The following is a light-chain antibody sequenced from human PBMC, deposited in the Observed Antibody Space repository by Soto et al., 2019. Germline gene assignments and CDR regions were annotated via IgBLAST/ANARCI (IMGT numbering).Light chain of an antibody. CDR3: QQYNNYPRT. CDR2: DAS. Sequence: DIQMTQSPSTLSASVGDRVTITCXASESIRTWLAWYQHKPGKAPKFLIYDASTLESGVPSRFSGSGSGTEFTLTISSLQPDDFATYYCQQYNNYPRTFGQGTKVDIK. V-gene: IGKV1-5*01. CDR1: ESIRTW. J-gene: IGKJ1*01.